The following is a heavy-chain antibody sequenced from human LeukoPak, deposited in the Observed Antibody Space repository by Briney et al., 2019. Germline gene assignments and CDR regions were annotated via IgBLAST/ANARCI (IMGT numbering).Heavy chain of an antibody. J-gene: IGHJ1*01. V-gene: IGHV3-9*01. Sequence: SLRLSCAVSGFTFDHYAMHWVRQAPGKGLQWVASISWNSGTIAYGDSVKGRFTISRDNAKNSLYLQMHSLRSDDTAVYYCAKDPSGVAVYYFQLWGQGTLVTVSS. D-gene: IGHD6-19*01. CDR2: ISWNSGTI. CDR1: GFTFDHYA. CDR3: AKDPSGVAVYYFQL.